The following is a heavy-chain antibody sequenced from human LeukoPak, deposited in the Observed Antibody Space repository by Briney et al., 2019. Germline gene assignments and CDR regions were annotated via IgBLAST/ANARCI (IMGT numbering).Heavy chain of an antibody. CDR1: GGSISSYY. CDR3: ARATPGSWYYFDY. V-gene: IGHV4-59*01. D-gene: IGHD6-13*01. J-gene: IGHJ4*02. Sequence: SETLSLTCTVSGGSISSYYWNWIRQSPGKGLEWIGYIYSSGTTNYNPSLKSRVTISLDTSKNQFSLRLSSVTAADTAVFYCARATPGSWYYFDYWGQGTLVTVSS. CDR2: IYSSGTT.